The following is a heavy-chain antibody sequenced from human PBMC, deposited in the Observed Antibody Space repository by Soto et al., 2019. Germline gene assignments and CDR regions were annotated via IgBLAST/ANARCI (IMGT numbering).Heavy chain of an antibody. D-gene: IGHD6-13*01. CDR2: IYSGGST. CDR1: GFTVSSNY. Sequence: SGGSLRLSCAASGFTVSSNYMSWVRQAPGKGLEWVSVIYSGGSTYYADSVKGRFTISRHNSKNTLYLQMNSLRAEDTAVYYCARGLGPSSSWYNVFYYYMDVWGKGTTVTVSS. V-gene: IGHV3-53*04. CDR3: ARGLGPSSSWYNVFYYYMDV. J-gene: IGHJ6*03.